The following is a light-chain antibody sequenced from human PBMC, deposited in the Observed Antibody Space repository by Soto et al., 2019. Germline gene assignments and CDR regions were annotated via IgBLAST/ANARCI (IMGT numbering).Light chain of an antibody. CDR1: QSVSSY. Sequence: DIVWTQTQYTLSLSPGERATHSCRASQSVSSYLAWYQRKPGQAPRLLIDGTSSRATGIPDRFSGSGSGTDFTLTISRLEPEDLAVYYCQQYGSLVTFG. V-gene: IGKV3-20*01. J-gene: IGKJ2*01. CDR3: QQYGSLVT. CDR2: GTS.